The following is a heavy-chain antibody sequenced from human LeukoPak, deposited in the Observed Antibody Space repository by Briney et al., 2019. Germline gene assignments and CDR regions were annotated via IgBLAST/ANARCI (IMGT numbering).Heavy chain of an antibody. J-gene: IGHJ5*02. Sequence: SETMSLTCTVSGGSISSYYWSWIRQPPGQGLEWIGYIYYSGSTNYNPSLKSRVTISVDTSKNQFSLKLSSVTAADTAVYYCARADPYYGSGSYRVRFDPWGQGTLVTVSS. V-gene: IGHV4-59*01. CDR3: ARADPYYGSGSYRVRFDP. CDR2: IYYSGST. D-gene: IGHD3-10*01. CDR1: GGSISSYY.